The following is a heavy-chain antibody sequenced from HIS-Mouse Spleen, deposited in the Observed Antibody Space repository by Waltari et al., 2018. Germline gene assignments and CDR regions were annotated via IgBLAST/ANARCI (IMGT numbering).Heavy chain of an antibody. CDR3: ARDRELYFDY. J-gene: IGHJ4*02. Sequence: QLQLQESGPGLVKPSETLSLPCTVSGCPISRSSYYWGWIRQPPGKGLEWIGSIYYSGSTYYNPSLKSRVTISVDTSKNQFSLKLSSVTAADTAVYYCARDRELYFDYWGQGTLVTVSS. CDR2: IYYSGST. D-gene: IGHD1-26*01. CDR1: GCPISRSSYY. V-gene: IGHV4-39*07.